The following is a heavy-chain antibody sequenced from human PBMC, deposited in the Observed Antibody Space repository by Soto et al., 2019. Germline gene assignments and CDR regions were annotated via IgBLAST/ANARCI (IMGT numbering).Heavy chain of an antibody. Sequence: VQLLESGGGLVQPGGSLRLSCAASGFTFNNYAMNWVRQAPGKGLEWVSTLSGNGARTFYADSVKGRFTNSRDNSKSTLYLQMNSLRAEDTALYYCARDRVPGYPEFYFDYWGQGTLVTVSS. V-gene: IGHV3-23*01. CDR2: LSGNGART. D-gene: IGHD5-18*01. CDR3: ARDRVPGYPEFYFDY. J-gene: IGHJ4*02. CDR1: GFTFNNYA.